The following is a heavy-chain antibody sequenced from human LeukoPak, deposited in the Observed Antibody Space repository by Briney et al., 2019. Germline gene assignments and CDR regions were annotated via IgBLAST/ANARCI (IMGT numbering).Heavy chain of an antibody. CDR3: AKTLASIAAAPW. CDR1: GFTFSSYG. Sequence: PGGSLRLSCAASGFTFSSYGMHWVRQAPGKGLEWVSAISGSGGSTYYADSVKGRFTIPRDNSKNTLYLQMNSLRAEDTAVYYCAKTLASIAAAPWWGQGTLVTVSS. D-gene: IGHD6-13*01. J-gene: IGHJ4*02. CDR2: ISGSGGST. V-gene: IGHV3-23*01.